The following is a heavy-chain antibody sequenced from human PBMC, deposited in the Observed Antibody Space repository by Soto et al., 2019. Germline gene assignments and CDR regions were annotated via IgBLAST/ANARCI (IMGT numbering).Heavy chain of an antibody. Sequence: SETLSLTCTVSGGSISSSSYYWGWIRQPPGKGLEWIGSIYYSGSTYYNPSLKSRVTISVDTSKNQFSLKLSSVTAADTAVYYCARHWGYYDRSGYCDYWGQGTLVTVSS. CDR1: GGSISSSSYY. D-gene: IGHD3-22*01. CDR2: IYYSGST. CDR3: ARHWGYYDRSGYCDY. V-gene: IGHV4-39*01. J-gene: IGHJ4*02.